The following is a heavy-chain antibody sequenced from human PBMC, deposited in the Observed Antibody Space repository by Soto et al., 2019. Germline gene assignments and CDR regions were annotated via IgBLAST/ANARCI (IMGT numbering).Heavy chain of an antibody. CDR1: GDSISNLDYF. CDR3: ARGRYCLTGRCFPNWFDS. J-gene: IGHJ5*01. D-gene: IGHD7-27*01. CDR2: IYKSATT. V-gene: IGHV4-30-4*01. Sequence: SETLSLTCSVSGDSISNLDYFWAWIRQPPGQALEYIGYIYKSATTYYNPSFESRVAISVDTSKSQFSLNVTSVTAADTAVYFGARGRYCLTGRCFPNWFDSWGQGALVTV.